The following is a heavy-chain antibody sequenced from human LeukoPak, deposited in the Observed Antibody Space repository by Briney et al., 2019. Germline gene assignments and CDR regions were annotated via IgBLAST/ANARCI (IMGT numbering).Heavy chain of an antibody. Sequence: GGSLRLSCAASGFTFSSYWMHWVRQAPGKGLVWVSRINSDGSSTSYADSVKGRFTISRDNSKNTLYLQMNSLRAEDTAVYYCAKSPLSAGYCSGGSCYVLNYWGQGTLVTVSS. J-gene: IGHJ4*02. CDR3: AKSPLSAGYCSGGSCYVLNY. V-gene: IGHV3-74*01. CDR1: GFTFSSYW. D-gene: IGHD2-15*01. CDR2: INSDGSST.